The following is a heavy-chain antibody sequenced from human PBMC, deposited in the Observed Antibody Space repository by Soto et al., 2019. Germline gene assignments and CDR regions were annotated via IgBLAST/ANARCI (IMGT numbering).Heavy chain of an antibody. D-gene: IGHD3-9*01. Sequence: SETLSLTCTVSCDSISKSGHYWGWIRQPPGKALEWIGGIDYRGSTLYNPSLRSRITMSIDTSKKFLSLKLTSVRASDTALYYCPRLLTPYDTPGRSWFGPWTQGTMVTVAS. CDR2: IDYRGST. CDR3: PRLLTPYDTPGRSWFGP. V-gene: IGHV4-39*02. J-gene: IGHJ5*02. CDR1: CDSISKSGHY.